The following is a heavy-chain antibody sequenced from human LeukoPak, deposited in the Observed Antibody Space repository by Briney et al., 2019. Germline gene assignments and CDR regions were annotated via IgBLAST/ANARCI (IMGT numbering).Heavy chain of an antibody. CDR2: INHSGST. J-gene: IGHJ6*03. CDR1: GGSFSGYY. CDR3: ARWVVAADYYYYMDV. D-gene: IGHD2-15*01. V-gene: IGHV4-34*01. Sequence: SETLSVTCAVYGGSFSGYYWSWIRQPPGKGLEWIGEINHSGSTNYNPSFKSRVTISVDTSKNQFSLKLSSVTAADTAVYYCARWVVAADYYYYMDVWGKGTTVTVSS.